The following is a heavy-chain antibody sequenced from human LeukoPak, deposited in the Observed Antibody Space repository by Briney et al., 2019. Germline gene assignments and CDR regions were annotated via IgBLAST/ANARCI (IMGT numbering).Heavy chain of an antibody. CDR3: VRHLTHSGSYLGVVVDYMDV. CDR2: IYFSGST. V-gene: IGHV4-39*01. J-gene: IGHJ6*03. Sequence: SETLSLTCTVSYGSILSNSYYWGWIRQPPGKGLEWIGSIYFSGSTYYNPSLKSRVTISVDTSKNHFSLKLSSVTAADTAVYYCVRHLTHSGSYLGVVVDYMDVWGKGTTVTVSS. CDR1: YGSILSNSYY. D-gene: IGHD1-26*01.